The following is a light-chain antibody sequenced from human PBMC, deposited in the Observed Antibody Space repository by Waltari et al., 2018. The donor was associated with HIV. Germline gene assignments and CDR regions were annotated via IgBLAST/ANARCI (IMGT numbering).Light chain of an antibody. V-gene: IGLV1-40*01. CDR1: SSNIGAGYD. J-gene: IGLJ3*02. CDR2: GTS. Sequence: QYVLTQPPSVSGAPGQRVTISCTGSSSNIGAGYDVHWYQQLPGTAPKLLIYGTSNRPSGVPDRFSGSKSGTSASLAITGLQAEDEADYYCQSYDSSLSGSGVFGGGTKLTVL. CDR3: QSYDSSLSGSGV.